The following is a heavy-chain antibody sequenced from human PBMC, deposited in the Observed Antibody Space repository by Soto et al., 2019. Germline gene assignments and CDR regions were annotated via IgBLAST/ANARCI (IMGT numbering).Heavy chain of an antibody. CDR2: ISYDGSNK. CDR1: GFTFSSDG. CDR3: AKDIGYDILTPCDP. V-gene: IGHV3-30*18. D-gene: IGHD3-9*01. J-gene: IGHJ5*02. Sequence: GGSLRLSCAASGFTFSSDGMHWVRHAPRKGLGWVAVISYDGSNKYYADSVKGRFTISRDNSKNTLYLQMNSLRAEDTAVYYCAKDIGYDILTPCDPWGQGTLVTVSS.